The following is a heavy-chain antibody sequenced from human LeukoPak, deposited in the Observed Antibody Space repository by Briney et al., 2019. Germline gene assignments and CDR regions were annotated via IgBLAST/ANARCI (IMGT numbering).Heavy chain of an antibody. Sequence: SETLSLTCTVSGGSISSGGYYWSWIRQHPGKGLEWIGYIYYSGSTYYNPSLKSRVTISVDTSKYQFSLKLSSVTAADTAVYYCARAAHIVAVPAATKFDYWGQGTLVTVSS. CDR1: GGSISSGGYY. J-gene: IGHJ4*02. V-gene: IGHV4-31*03. D-gene: IGHD2-2*01. CDR2: IYYSGST. CDR3: ARAAHIVAVPAATKFDY.